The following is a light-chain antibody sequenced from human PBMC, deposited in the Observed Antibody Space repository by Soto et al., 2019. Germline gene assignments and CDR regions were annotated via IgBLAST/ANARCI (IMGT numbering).Light chain of an antibody. Sequence: DIQMTQSPSSLSASVGDRVTITCRSSQIIRTYLNWYQQKPGKAPKLLIYSASTLQSGVPSRFSGSGSGANFSLTISSLQPEDFATYYCQQGYSTRPYTFGQGTKVEI. J-gene: IGKJ2*01. CDR3: QQGYSTRPYT. CDR1: QIIRTY. V-gene: IGKV1-39*01. CDR2: SAS.